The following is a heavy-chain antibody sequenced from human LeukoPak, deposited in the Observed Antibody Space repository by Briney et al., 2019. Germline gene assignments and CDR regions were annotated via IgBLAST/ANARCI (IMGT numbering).Heavy chain of an antibody. D-gene: IGHD5-18*01. J-gene: IGHJ4*02. CDR3: ARDYRVDTAMNYYFDY. Sequence: ASVKVSCKASGYTFTSYGISWVRQAPGQGLAWMGWISAYNGNTNYAQKLQGRVTMTTDTSTSTAYKELRSLRSDDTAVYYCARDYRVDTAMNYYFDYWGQGTLVTVSS. V-gene: IGHV1-18*01. CDR1: GYTFTSYG. CDR2: ISAYNGNT.